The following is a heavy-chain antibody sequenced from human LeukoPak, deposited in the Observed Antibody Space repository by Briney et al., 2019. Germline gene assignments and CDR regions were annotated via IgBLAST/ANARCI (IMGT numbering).Heavy chain of an antibody. CDR3: ARDLEQRGYSYGYSY. D-gene: IGHD5-18*01. CDR1: GFTFSSYG. Sequence: PGGSLRLSCAASGFTFSSYGMHWVRQAPGKGLEWVAVIWCDGSNKYYADSVKGRFTISRDNSKNTLYLQINSLRAEDTAVYYCARDLEQRGYSYGYSYWGQGTLVTVSS. V-gene: IGHV3-33*01. CDR2: IWCDGSNK. J-gene: IGHJ4*02.